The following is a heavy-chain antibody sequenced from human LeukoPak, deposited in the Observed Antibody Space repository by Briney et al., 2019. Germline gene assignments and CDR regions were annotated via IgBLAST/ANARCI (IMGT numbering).Heavy chain of an antibody. D-gene: IGHD3-10*01. J-gene: IGHJ4*02. V-gene: IGHV3-23*01. CDR1: EFSFSSYA. CDR3: ARVPGSYYVDFDY. Sequence: GGSLRLSCAASEFSFSSYAMSWVRQAPGKGLEWVSAISGSDSSTYYADSVKGRFTISRDSSKSTLYLQMNSLRAEDTAIYYCARVPGSYYVDFDYWGQGTLVTVSS. CDR2: ISGSDSST.